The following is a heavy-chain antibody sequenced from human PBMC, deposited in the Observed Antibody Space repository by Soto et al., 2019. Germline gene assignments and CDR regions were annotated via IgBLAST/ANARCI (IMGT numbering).Heavy chain of an antibody. CDR3: ASAGYSGYDEVGYSYEPHY. CDR1: GGTFSSYA. CDR2: FIPIFGTA. J-gene: IGHJ4*02. Sequence: QVQLVQSGAEVKKPGSSVKVSCQASGGTFSSYAISWVRQAPGQGLEWMRGFIPIFGTAEYAQKFHGRVTFTADEFTSTAYMELRSLRSEDTAVYYCASAGYSGYDEVGYSYEPHYWGQGTLVTVST. V-gene: IGHV1-69*12. D-gene: IGHD5-12*01.